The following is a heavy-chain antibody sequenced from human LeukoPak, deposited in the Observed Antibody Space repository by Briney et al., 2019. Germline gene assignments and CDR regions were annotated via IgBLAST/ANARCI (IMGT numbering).Heavy chain of an antibody. Sequence: PGGSLRLSCAASGFTVSSNYMSWVRQARGKGLEWVSVIYSGGSTYYADSVKGRFTISRDNSKNTLYLQMNSLRAEDTAVYYCAREHPSGSFDYWGQGTLVTVSS. V-gene: IGHV3-53*01. CDR3: AREHPSGSFDY. CDR1: GFTVSSNY. J-gene: IGHJ4*02. CDR2: IYSGGST. D-gene: IGHD1-14*01.